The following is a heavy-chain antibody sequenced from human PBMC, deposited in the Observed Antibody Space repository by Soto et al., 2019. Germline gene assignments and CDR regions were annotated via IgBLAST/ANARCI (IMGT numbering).Heavy chain of an antibody. V-gene: IGHV1-18*01. CDR3: ASGGGGSGLARY. J-gene: IGHJ4*02. Sequence: QVQLVQSGAEVKKPGASVKVSCKASGYTFTSYGISWVRQAPGQGLEWMGWISAYNGNTNYAQKLQGRVTMTTDTSTGKAYRGGGGRRSDDTAVYYWASGGGGSGLARYWGQGTLVTVSS. D-gene: IGHD2-15*01. CDR2: ISAYNGNT. CDR1: GYTFTSYG.